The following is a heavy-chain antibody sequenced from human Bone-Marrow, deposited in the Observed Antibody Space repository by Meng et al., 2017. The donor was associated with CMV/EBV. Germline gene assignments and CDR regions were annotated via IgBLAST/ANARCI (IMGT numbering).Heavy chain of an antibody. CDR3: ARDKPTTISTSDAFDI. D-gene: IGHD4-11*01. V-gene: IGHV1-2*02. CDR2: INPDSGGT. Sequence: ASVKVSCKASGYTFTGYYIHWVRQAPGQGLEWMGWINPDSGGTNYAQKFQGRVTMTRDTSVSTASMELSRLRSDDTAVYYCARDKPTTISTSDAFDICGQGTMVTVSS. J-gene: IGHJ3*02. CDR1: GYTFTGYY.